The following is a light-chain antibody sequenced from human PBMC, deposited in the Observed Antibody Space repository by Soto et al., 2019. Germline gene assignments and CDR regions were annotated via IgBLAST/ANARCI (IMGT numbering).Light chain of an antibody. V-gene: IGLV2-14*01. CDR3: SSYTSLDV. Sequence: QSALTQPASVSGSPGQSITISCTGTSSDVGGYNYVSWYQQHPGKAPKLMIYDVSNRPSGVSNRFSGSKSGNTASLTISGLQAEDEADYYCSSYTSLDVFGTGTKVTVL. J-gene: IGLJ1*01. CDR2: DVS. CDR1: SSDVGGYNY.